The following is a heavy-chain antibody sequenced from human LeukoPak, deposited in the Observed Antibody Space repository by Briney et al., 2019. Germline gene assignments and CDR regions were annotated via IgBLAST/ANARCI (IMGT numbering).Heavy chain of an antibody. CDR3: ARVAAGDFRSGYYQRGVFDH. J-gene: IGHJ4*02. CDR2: IYYSGST. V-gene: IGHV4-59*11. D-gene: IGHD3-3*01. Sequence: SETLSLTCTVSGGSISSHYWSWIRQPPGKGLEWIGYIYYSGSTNYNPSLKSRVTISVDTSKNQFSLKLSSVTAADTAVYYCARVAAGDFRSGYYQRGVFDHWGQGTLVTVSS. CDR1: GGSISSHY.